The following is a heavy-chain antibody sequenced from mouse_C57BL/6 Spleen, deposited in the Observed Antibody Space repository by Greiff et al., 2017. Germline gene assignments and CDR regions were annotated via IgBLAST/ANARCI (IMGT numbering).Heavy chain of an antibody. J-gene: IGHJ3*01. CDR1: GYAFTNYL. CDR2: INPGSGGT. D-gene: IGHD4-1*01. Sequence: VKLQESGAELVRPGTSVKVSCKASGYAFTNYLIEWVKQRPGKGLEGIGVINPGSGGTNYNEKFKGKATLTADKSSSTAYMRLSSLTSEDSAVYFCARSRELGGWFAYWGQGTLVTVSA. CDR3: ARSRELGGWFAY. V-gene: IGHV1-54*01.